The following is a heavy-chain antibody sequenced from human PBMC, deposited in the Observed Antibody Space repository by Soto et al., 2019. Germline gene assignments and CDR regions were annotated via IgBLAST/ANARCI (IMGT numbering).Heavy chain of an antibody. J-gene: IGHJ6*03. V-gene: IGHV3-15*01. CDR3: TTIAVTVLGYYYYYMDV. Sequence: EVQLVESGGGLVKPGGSLRLSCAASGFTFSNAWMSWVRQAPGKGLEWVGRIKSKTDGGTTDYAAPVKGRFTISRDDLKNTLYLQMNSLKTEDTAVYYCTTIAVTVLGYYYYYMDVWGKGTTVTVSS. CDR2: IKSKTDGGTT. CDR1: GFTFSNAW. D-gene: IGHD4-4*01.